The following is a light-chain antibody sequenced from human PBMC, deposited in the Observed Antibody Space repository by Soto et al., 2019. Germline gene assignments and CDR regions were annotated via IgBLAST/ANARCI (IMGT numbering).Light chain of an antibody. CDR3: LQHSTHPLT. CDR2: AAS. Sequence: DIQMTQFPSSLSASVGDRVTITCRASQGIRNDLAWYQQKPGKAPKRLIYAASSLQSGVPSRFSGSGSGTEFALAISSLQPEDFAPLYWLQHSTHPLTFGQGTKVEIK. CDR1: QGIRND. J-gene: IGKJ1*01. V-gene: IGKV1-17*01.